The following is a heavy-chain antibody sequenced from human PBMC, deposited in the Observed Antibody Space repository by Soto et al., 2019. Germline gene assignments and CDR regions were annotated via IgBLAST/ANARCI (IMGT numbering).Heavy chain of an antibody. J-gene: IGHJ4*02. CDR3: VGGSGWHPYFHY. V-gene: IGHV6-1*01. D-gene: IGHD3-10*01. CDR1: GDSVSSNNAA. CDR2: TYYRSNFYN. Sequence: QGQLHQSGPGLVKPSQTLSLTCAISGDSVSSNNAAWNWVRQSPSRGLEWLGRTYYRSNFYNDYAPSVKSRITINPDASKNQFSLQLSSVTPDDTAVYYCVGGSGWHPYFHYWGQGILVTVSS.